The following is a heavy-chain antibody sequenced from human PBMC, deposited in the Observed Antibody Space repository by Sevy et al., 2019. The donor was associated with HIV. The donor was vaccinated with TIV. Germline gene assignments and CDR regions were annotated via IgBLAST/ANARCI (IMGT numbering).Heavy chain of an antibody. D-gene: IGHD3-10*01. CDR3: ARGYGATMVKADYYMDV. J-gene: IGHJ6*03. V-gene: IGHV3-7*01. CDR1: GFTFSSYW. CDR2: IKQDGSDK. Sequence: GGSLRLSCAASGFTFSSYWMSWVRQAPGKGLEWVANIKQDGSDKYYVDSVKGRFTISRDNAKNSLYLQMNSLRAEDTAVYYCARGYGATMVKADYYMDVWGKWTTVTVSS.